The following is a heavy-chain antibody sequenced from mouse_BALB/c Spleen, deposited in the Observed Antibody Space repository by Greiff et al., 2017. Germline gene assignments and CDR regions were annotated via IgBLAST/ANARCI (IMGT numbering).Heavy chain of an antibody. V-gene: IGHV5-9-3*01. Sequence: EVKLVESGGGLVKPGGSLKLSCAASGFTFSSYAMSWVRQTPEKRLEWVATISSGGSYTYYPDSVKGRFTISRDNAKNTLYLQMSSLRSEDTAMYYCARHEGHYYGSSSDYWGQGTTLTVSS. D-gene: IGHD1-1*01. CDR2: ISSGGSYT. CDR3: ARHEGHYYGSSSDY. J-gene: IGHJ2*01. CDR1: GFTFSSYA.